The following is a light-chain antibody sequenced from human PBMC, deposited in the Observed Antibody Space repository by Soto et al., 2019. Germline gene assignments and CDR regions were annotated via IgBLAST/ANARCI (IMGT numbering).Light chain of an antibody. Sequence: EIVMTQSPGTLSVSPGGRGTLSCRAIQSVNGNLAWYQQNPGQAPRLLIYEASTKATGIPARFSGSGSGTDFALTISSLQSEDFADYYCKQYKDCSPITFEGATQMEMK. CDR3: KQYKDCSPIT. V-gene: IGKV3-15*01. J-gene: IGKJ4*01. CDR1: QSVNGN. CDR2: EAS.